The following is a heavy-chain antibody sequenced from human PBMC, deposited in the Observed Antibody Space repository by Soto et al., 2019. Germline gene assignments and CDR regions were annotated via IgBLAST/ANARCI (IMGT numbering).Heavy chain of an antibody. Sequence: GGSLRLSCAASGFTFSSYGMHWVRQAPGKGLEWVAVISYDGSNKYYADSVKGRFTISRDNSKNTLYLQMNSLRAEDTAVYYCAKSALALRFLEWNWYFDYWGQGTLVTVSS. D-gene: IGHD3-3*01. J-gene: IGHJ4*02. V-gene: IGHV3-30*18. CDR2: ISYDGSNK. CDR1: GFTFSSYG. CDR3: AKSALALRFLEWNWYFDY.